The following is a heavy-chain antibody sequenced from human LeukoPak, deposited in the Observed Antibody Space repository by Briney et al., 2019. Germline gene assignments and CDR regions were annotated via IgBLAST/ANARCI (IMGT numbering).Heavy chain of an antibody. V-gene: IGHV3-23*01. CDR3: AKRESSGKYFDY. CDR1: GFTFSSYA. J-gene: IGHJ4*02. CDR2: ISGGGSST. Sequence: GGSLRLSCAASGFTFSSYAMSWVRQAPGKGLEWVSAISGGGSSTYYADSVKGRFTISRDNSKNTLYLQMNSLRAGDTAVYYCAKRESSGKYFDYWGQGTLVTVSS. D-gene: IGHD6-19*01.